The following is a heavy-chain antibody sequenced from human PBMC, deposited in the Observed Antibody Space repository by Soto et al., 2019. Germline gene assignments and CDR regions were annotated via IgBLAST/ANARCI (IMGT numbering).Heavy chain of an antibody. D-gene: IGHD3-22*01. CDR1: GFTFSRYS. CDR2: IRGDGENV. CDR3: ARHADSSSSS. Sequence: EVQLVESGGDLVQPGGSLRLSCAASGFTFSRYSMDWVRQGPGKGLMWVARIRGDGENVTCADSVKGRFTISRDNAKNTLYLQMNCLRVEDTAVYYCARHADSSSSSWGQGSLVTVSS. J-gene: IGHJ5*02. V-gene: IGHV3-74*01.